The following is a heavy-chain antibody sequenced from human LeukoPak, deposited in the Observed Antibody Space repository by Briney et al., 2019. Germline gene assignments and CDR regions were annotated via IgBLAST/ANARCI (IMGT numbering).Heavy chain of an antibody. J-gene: IGHJ4*02. CDR3: TRGGVDY. CDR1: GFTFSNYW. Sequence: GGSLRLSCAASGFTFSNYWMHWVRQAPGKGLVWVSRINSDGSTTTYADSVKGRLTISRDNAKNTLYLQMNSLRAEDTAVYYCTRGGVDYWGQGTLVTVSS. CDR2: INSDGSTT. V-gene: IGHV3-74*01.